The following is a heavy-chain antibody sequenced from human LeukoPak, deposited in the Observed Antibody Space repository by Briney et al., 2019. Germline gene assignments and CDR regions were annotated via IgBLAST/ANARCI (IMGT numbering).Heavy chain of an antibody. CDR1: GGSFSGYY. V-gene: IGHV4-34*01. J-gene: IGHJ5*01. Sequence: SETLSLTCRVYGGSFSGYYWSWIRQPPGKGLEWIGEVNYSGSINYKPSLKSRVIISVDTSKNQFSLKLKSVTAAGTAVYYCASYRYGYRGMDSWGQGTQVTVSS. D-gene: IGHD5-12*01. CDR3: ASYRYGYRGMDS. CDR2: VNYSGSI.